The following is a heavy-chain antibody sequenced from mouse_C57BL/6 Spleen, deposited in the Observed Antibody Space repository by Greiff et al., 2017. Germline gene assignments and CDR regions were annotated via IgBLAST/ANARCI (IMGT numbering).Heavy chain of an antibody. V-gene: IGHV1-61*01. CDR2: IYPSDSET. CDR3: ARWSYYGSSTRYFDV. CDR1: GYTFTSYW. Sequence: VQLQQPGAELVRPGSSVKLSCKASGYTFTSYWMDWVKQRPGQGLEWIGNIYPSDSETHYNQKFKDKATLTVDKSSSTAYMQLSSLTSEDSAVYYCARWSYYGSSTRYFDVWGTGTTVTVSS. D-gene: IGHD1-1*01. J-gene: IGHJ1*03.